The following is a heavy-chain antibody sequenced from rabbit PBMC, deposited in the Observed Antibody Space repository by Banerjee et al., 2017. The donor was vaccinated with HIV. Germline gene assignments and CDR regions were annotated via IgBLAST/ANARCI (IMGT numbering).Heavy chain of an antibody. V-gene: IGHV1S40*01. CDR3: VRSYSAGRYLDL. CDR1: GFSFSSGYD. D-gene: IGHD7-1*01. CDR2: IYGGSSGST. J-gene: IGHJ4*01. Sequence: QSLEESGGDLVKPGASLTLTCTASGFSFSSGYDMCWVRQAPGKGLEWIACIYGGSSGSTYYASWAKGRFTISKTSSTVDLKMTSLTAADTATYFCVRSYSAGRYLDLWGQGTLVTVS.